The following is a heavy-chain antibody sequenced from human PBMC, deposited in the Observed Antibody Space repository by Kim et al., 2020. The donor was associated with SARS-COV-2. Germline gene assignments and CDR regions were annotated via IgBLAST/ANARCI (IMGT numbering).Heavy chain of an antibody. CDR1: GGSISSYY. V-gene: IGHV4-59*08. J-gene: IGHJ6*02. D-gene: IGHD1-1*01. Sequence: SETLSLTCTVSGGSISSYYWSWIRQPPGKGLEWIGYIYYSGSTNYNPSLKSRVTISVDTSKNQFSLKLSSVTAADTAVYYCARHVDGTYYYYGMDVWGQGTTVTVSS. CDR3: ARHVDGTYYYYGMDV. CDR2: IYYSGST.